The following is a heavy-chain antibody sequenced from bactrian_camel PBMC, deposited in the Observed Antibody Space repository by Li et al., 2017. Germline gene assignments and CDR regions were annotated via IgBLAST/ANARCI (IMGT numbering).Heavy chain of an antibody. CDR1: RYIYC. Sequence: VQLVESGGGSVQAGGSLRLSCAASRYIYCMGWYRQAPGKEREGVAAIDRGGSTSYADSVKGRFTISKDNAMNTLYLQMNSLEPEDTAMYYCAADFVNLQLARSYNYWGQGTQVTVS. J-gene: IGHJ4*01. CDR3: AADFVNLQLARSYNY. V-gene: IGHV3S53*01. D-gene: IGHD7*01. CDR2: IDRGGST.